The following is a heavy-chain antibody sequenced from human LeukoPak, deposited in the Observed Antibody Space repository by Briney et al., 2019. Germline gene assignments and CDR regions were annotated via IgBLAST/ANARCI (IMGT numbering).Heavy chain of an antibody. J-gene: IGHJ4*02. Sequence: GASVKVSCKASGYTFTGYYMHWVRQAPGQGLEWMGRIIPILGIANYAQKFQGRVTITADKSTSTAYMELSSLRSEDTAVYYCARGACSSTSCYANSSARPEEDDYWGQGTLVTVSS. D-gene: IGHD2-2*01. CDR1: GYTFTGYY. CDR2: IIPILGIA. CDR3: ARGACSSTSCYANSSARPEEDDY. V-gene: IGHV1-69*04.